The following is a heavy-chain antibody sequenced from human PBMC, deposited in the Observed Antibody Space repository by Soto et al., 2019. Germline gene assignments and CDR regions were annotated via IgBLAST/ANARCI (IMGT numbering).Heavy chain of an antibody. J-gene: IGHJ6*02. CDR2: IWYDGSNK. V-gene: IGHV3-33*01. CDR3: ARGRDIVVVPAAMGRGYGMDV. CDR1: GFTFSSYG. D-gene: IGHD2-2*01. Sequence: GGSLRLSCAASGFTFSSYGMHWVRQAPGKGLEWVAVIWYDGSNKYYADSVKGRFTISRDNSKNTLYLQMNSLRAEDTAVYYWARGRDIVVVPAAMGRGYGMDVWGQGTTVTVSS.